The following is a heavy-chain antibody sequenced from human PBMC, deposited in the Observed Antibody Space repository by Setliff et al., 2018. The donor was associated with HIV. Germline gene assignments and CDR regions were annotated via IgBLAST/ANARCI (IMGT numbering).Heavy chain of an antibody. CDR3: ARRGGIAVAGRGVTRGFDI. CDR1: GGSISNSDYY. CDR2: IYYSGTT. Sequence: PSETLSLTCTISGGSISNSDYYWGWIRRPPGKGLEWIGSIYYSGTTYYDASLKSRVTMSVDTSKNQFFLKLNSVTAADTAVNYCARRGGIAVAGRGVTRGFDIWGQGTSVTVS. D-gene: IGHD6-19*01. V-gene: IGHV4-39*01. J-gene: IGHJ3*02.